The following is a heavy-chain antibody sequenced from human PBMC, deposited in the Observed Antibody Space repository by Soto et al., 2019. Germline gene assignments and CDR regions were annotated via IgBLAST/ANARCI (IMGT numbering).Heavy chain of an antibody. J-gene: IGHJ5*01. D-gene: IGHD6-6*01. CDR2: ISYDGTKK. CDR3: AKDSRTYSSSSWLDS. CDR1: GFTFSSYG. Sequence: GGSVRLSCAASGFTFSSYGMHWVRQTPGKGLEWVAGISYDGTKKYYPDSMEGRLTISRDNSINTLYVRMNSLRPEDTAVYYFAKDSRTYSSSSWLDSWGQGTLVTVSS. V-gene: IGHV3-30*18.